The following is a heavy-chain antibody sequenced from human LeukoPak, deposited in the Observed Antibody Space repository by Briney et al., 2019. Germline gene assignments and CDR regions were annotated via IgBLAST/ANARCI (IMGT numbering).Heavy chain of an antibody. CDR3: ARSSSSSWYGYYFDY. D-gene: IGHD6-13*01. Sequence: MTSETLSLTCTVSGYSISSGYYWGWIRQPPGKGLEWIGSIYHSGSTYYNPSLKSRVTIPVDTSKNQFSLKLSPVTAADTAVYYCARSSSSSWYGYYFDYWGQGTLVTVSS. CDR1: GYSISSGYY. V-gene: IGHV4-38-2*02. CDR2: IYHSGST. J-gene: IGHJ4*02.